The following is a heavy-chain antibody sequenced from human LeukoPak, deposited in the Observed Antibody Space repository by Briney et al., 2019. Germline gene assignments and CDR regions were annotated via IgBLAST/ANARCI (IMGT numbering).Heavy chain of an antibody. CDR1: GYTLTELS. Sequence: ASVKVSCKVSGYTLTELSMYWVRQAPGKGLEWTATFHPEDGETIYAQQFQGRATISEDTSADTAYMQLTSLRSDDTVIYYCAAGIAVPSGFDYWGQGTLVTVSS. CDR2: FHPEDGET. V-gene: IGHV1-24*01. J-gene: IGHJ4*02. D-gene: IGHD6-19*01. CDR3: AAGIAVPSGFDY.